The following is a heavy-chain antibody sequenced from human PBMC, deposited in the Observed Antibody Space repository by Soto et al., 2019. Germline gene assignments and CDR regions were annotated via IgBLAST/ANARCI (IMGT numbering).Heavy chain of an antibody. V-gene: IGHV1-2*02. Sequence: ASVKVSCKASGYTFTGYYMHWVRQAPGQGLEWMGWINPNSGGTNYAQKFQGRVTMTRDTSISTAYMELSRLRSDDTAVYYCARGSSSSWYFGVLGYYGMDVWGQGXTVTVYS. CDR1: GYTFTGYY. J-gene: IGHJ6*02. D-gene: IGHD6-13*01. CDR2: INPNSGGT. CDR3: ARGSSSSWYFGVLGYYGMDV.